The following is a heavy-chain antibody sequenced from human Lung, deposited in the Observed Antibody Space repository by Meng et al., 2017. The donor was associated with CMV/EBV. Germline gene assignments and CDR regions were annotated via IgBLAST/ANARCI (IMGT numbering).Heavy chain of an antibody. D-gene: IGHD5-18*01. CDR3: ARANTAMGPFDS. CDR1: GYFITTGFH. CDR2: IYHSGTT. V-gene: IGHV4-38-2*02. J-gene: IGHJ4*02. Sequence: GSLRLSCTVSGYFITTGFHWGWIRQPPGKGLEWIGSIYHSGTTYYNPSLGSRLTMSVDTSKNHFSLKLSSVTAADTAVYYCARANTAMGPFDSWGQGKRVNGSS.